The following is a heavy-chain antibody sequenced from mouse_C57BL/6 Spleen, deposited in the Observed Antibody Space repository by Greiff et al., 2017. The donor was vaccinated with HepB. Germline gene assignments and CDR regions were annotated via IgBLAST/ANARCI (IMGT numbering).Heavy chain of an antibody. Sequence: EVQLQQSGPELVKPGASVKISCKASGYTFTDYYMNWVKQSHGKSLEWIGDINPNNGGTSYNQKFKGKATLTVDKSSSTAYMELRSLTSEDSAVDYCAREDSNYDYYAMDYWGQGTSVTVSS. CDR1: GYTFTDYY. CDR3: AREDSNYDYYAMDY. CDR2: INPNNGGT. J-gene: IGHJ4*01. D-gene: IGHD2-5*01. V-gene: IGHV1-26*01.